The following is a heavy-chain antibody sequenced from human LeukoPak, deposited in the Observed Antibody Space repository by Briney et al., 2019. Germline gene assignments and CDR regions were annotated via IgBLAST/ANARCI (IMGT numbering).Heavy chain of an antibody. CDR2: ISNSGSP. V-gene: IGHV4-59*02. D-gene: IGHD3-16*01. CDR3: ARGGAGPLRD. Sequence: SETLSLACTVSSASVSSYYWSWVRQPPGEGLEWIGYISNSGSPSYNPSFKSRVTFSADTSKNHLSLKLNSVTPADTAVYFCARGGAGPLRDWGQGTLVTVSS. J-gene: IGHJ4*02. CDR1: SASVSSYY.